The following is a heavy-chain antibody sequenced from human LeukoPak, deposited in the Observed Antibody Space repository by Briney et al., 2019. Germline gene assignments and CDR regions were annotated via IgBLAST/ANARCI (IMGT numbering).Heavy chain of an antibody. J-gene: IGHJ1*01. Sequence: PGGSLRLSCAASGFTFDDYAMHWVRHAPGKGLEWVSSISTNSTYIFYADSVKGRFTISRDNAKNSLYLQMNSLRAEDTAVYYCAREQMIRYCSSTSCYSYFQHWGQGTLVTVSS. V-gene: IGHV3-21*01. CDR2: ISTNSTYI. CDR3: AREQMIRYCSSTSCYSYFQH. D-gene: IGHD2-2*01. CDR1: GFTFDDYA.